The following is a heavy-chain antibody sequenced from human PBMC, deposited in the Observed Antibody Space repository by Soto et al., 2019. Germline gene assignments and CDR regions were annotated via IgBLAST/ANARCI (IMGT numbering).Heavy chain of an antibody. CDR2: TYYRSKWYN. J-gene: IGHJ6*02. D-gene: IGHD3-10*01. V-gene: IGHV6-1*01. Sequence: QTLSLTCAISGDSVSSNSAAWNWIRQSPSRGLEWLGRTYYRSKWYNDYAVSVKSRITINPDTSKNQFSLQLNSVTPEDTAVYYCARGPRGSYYTFYYYYGMDVWGQGTTVTVSS. CDR3: ARGPRGSYYTFYYYYGMDV. CDR1: GDSVSSNSAA.